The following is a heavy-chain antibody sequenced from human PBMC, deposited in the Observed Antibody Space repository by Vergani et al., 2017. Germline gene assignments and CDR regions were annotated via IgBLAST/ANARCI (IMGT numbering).Heavy chain of an antibody. V-gene: IGHV3-30-3*01. D-gene: IGHD1-26*01. CDR1: GFTFSSYA. CDR3: ARRVGGSYSYYFDY. Sequence: VQLVESGGGLVQPGGSLRLSCAASGFTFSSYAMHWVRQAPGKGLEWVAVISYDGSNKYYADSVKGRFTISRDNSKNTLYLQMNSLRAEDTAVYYCARRVGGSYSYYFDYWGQGTLVTVSS. J-gene: IGHJ4*02. CDR2: ISYDGSNK.